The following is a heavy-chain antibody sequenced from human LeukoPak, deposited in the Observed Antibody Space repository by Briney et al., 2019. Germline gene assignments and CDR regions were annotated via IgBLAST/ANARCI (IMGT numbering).Heavy chain of an antibody. CDR2: ISGSGSST. V-gene: IGHV3-23*01. D-gene: IGHD3-10*01. J-gene: IGHJ4*02. CDR3: AQTRLWFGELSTFDF. CDR1: GFTISNYA. Sequence: GGSLRLSCAASGFTISNYAMSWVRQAPGKGLEWVSTISGSGSSTYYADSVKGRFTISRDNSKNTLYLQMNSLRAEDTAIYYCAQTRLWFGELSTFDFWGQGTLVTVSS.